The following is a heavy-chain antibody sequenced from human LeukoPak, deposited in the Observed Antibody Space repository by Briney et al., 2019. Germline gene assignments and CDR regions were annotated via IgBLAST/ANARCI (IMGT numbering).Heavy chain of an antibody. CDR1: GFTFSSYA. Sequence: PGGSLRLSCAASGFTFSSYAMSWVRQAPGKGLEWVSAIINSGGDTYHADSVKGRFTISRDNSKNTLYLQMNSLRVEDTAVYYCAKGSSSSRPYYFDYWGQGTLVTVSS. V-gene: IGHV3-23*01. CDR3: AKGSSSSRPYYFDY. CDR2: IINSGGDT. J-gene: IGHJ4*02. D-gene: IGHD6-6*01.